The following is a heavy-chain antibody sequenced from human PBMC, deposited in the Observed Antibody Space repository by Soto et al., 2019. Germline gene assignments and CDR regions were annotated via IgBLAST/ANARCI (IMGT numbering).Heavy chain of an antibody. V-gene: IGHV4-30-2*01. J-gene: IGHJ6*02. CDR1: GGSISSGGYS. CDR3: ARSAAAAGTYYYYGMDV. Sequence: PSETLSLTCAVSGGSISSGGYSWSWIRQPPGKGLEWIGYIYHSGSTYYNPSLKSRVTISVDRSKNQFSLKLSSVTAADTAVYYCARSAAAAGTYYYYGMDVWGQGTTVTVSS. D-gene: IGHD6-13*01. CDR2: IYHSGST.